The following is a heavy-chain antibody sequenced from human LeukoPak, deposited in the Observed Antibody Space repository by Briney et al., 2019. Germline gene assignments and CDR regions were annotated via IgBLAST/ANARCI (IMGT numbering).Heavy chain of an antibody. D-gene: IGHD6-6*01. CDR3: AAKAARTNRSTNYYFDY. Sequence: GGSLRLSCAASGFTFSSYSMNWVRQAPGKGLEWVSSISSSSSYIYYADSVKGRFTISRDNAKNSLYLQMNSLRAEDTAVYYCAAKAARTNRSTNYYFDYWGQGTLVTVSS. J-gene: IGHJ4*02. CDR2: ISSSSSYI. CDR1: GFTFSSYS. V-gene: IGHV3-21*01.